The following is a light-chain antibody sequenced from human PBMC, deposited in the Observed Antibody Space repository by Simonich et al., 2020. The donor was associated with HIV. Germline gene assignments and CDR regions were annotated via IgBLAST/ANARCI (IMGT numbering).Light chain of an antibody. CDR3: QQYGSSPT. Sequence: EIVMTQSPATLSVSPGERATLSCRASQSVSINLAWYQQKPGQAPRLLIYGASSRATGIPDRFSGSGSGTDFTLTISRLEPEDFAVYYCQQYGSSPTFGPGTKVDIK. CDR1: QSVSIN. J-gene: IGKJ3*01. CDR2: GAS. V-gene: IGKV3-20*01.